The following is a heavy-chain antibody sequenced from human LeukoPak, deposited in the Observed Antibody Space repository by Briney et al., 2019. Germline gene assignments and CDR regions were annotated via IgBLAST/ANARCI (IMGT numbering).Heavy chain of an antibody. CDR1: SGSISGYY. Sequence: SETLSLTCTVSSGSISGYYWSWIRQPPGKGLEWIGYIYYTGSTNYHPSLKSRVTISVDTSKNQFSLKVSSVTVADTAVYYCARFAMASIGRHYYYYMDVWGKGTTVTVPS. J-gene: IGHJ6*03. D-gene: IGHD5-24*01. CDR3: ARFAMASIGRHYYYYMDV. CDR2: IYYTGST. V-gene: IGHV4-59*01.